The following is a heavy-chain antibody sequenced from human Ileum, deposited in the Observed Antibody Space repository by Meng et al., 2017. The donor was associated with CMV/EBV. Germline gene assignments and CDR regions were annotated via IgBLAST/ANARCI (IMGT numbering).Heavy chain of an antibody. J-gene: IGHJ4*02. CDR3: TTRPESCTSNPCSGLD. V-gene: IGHV3-72*01. Sequence: GESLKISCAASGFIFSDHYMDWVRPAPGRGLEWVARSRDKAHHYTTEYAASVKARLTISSADTKNPLHLQMNNLKVDDTAVYYCTTRPESCTSNPCSGLDWGQGTLVTVSS. D-gene: IGHD2-2*01. CDR2: SRDKAHHYTT. CDR1: GFIFSDHY.